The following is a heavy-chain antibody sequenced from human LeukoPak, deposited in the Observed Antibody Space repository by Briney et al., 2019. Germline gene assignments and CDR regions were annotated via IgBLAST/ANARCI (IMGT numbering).Heavy chain of an antibody. Sequence: ASVKVSCKVSGYTLTELSMHWVRQAPGKGLEWMGGFDPEDGETIYAQKFQGRVTMTEATSTDTAYMELSSLRSEDTAVYYCATFPYYYDSSGTGVNWFDPWGQGTLVTVSS. CDR1: GYTLTELS. CDR2: FDPEDGET. J-gene: IGHJ5*02. V-gene: IGHV1-24*01. CDR3: ATFPYYYDSSGTGVNWFDP. D-gene: IGHD3-22*01.